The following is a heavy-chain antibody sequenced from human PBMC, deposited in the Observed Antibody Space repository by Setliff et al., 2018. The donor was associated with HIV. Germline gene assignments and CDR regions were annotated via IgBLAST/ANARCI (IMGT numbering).Heavy chain of an antibody. CDR1: GDSISSGGYY. CDR2: IYTSGNT. D-gene: IGHD7-27*01. Sequence: SETLSLTCTVSGDSISSGGYYWSWIRQPAGQGLEWIGRIYTSGNTNYNPSTNYNPALKNRVAISVDTSRNRVSLKMTSVTAADTAVYYCARARLLGGFLSWGRGALVTVSS. J-gene: IGHJ5*02. CDR3: ARARLLGGFLS. V-gene: IGHV4-61*02.